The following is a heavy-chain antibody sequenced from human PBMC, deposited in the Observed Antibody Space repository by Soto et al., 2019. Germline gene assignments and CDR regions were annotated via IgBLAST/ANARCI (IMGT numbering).Heavy chain of an antibody. CDR3: AKDVLQFPIAVSGYDYRMDV. J-gene: IGHJ6*02. D-gene: IGHD6-19*01. CDR2: VSASGGAT. V-gene: IGHV3-23*01. CDR1: GFSFSNYA. Sequence: HPGGSLRLSCATSGFSFSNYAMTWVRQAPGKGLEWVSKVSASGGATYHSDSVKGRFTISRDNSKNTLYLQMISLRAEDTAVYYCAKDVLQFPIAVSGYDYRMDVWGQGTTVTVSS.